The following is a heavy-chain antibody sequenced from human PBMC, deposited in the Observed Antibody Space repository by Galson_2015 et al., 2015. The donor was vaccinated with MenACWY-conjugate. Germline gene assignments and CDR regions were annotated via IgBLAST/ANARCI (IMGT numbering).Heavy chain of an antibody. V-gene: IGHV3-7*03. CDR3: ARASRRHFDY. Sequence: SLRLSCEVSGFTFSSYWMSWVRQAPGKGLEWVANIKQEGREKNYVDSVQGRFTISRDKAGNSVYLQMDSLRVEDPAVYYCARASRRHFDYWGQGPLVTFSS. CDR2: IKQEGREK. J-gene: IGHJ4*02. CDR1: GFTFSSYW.